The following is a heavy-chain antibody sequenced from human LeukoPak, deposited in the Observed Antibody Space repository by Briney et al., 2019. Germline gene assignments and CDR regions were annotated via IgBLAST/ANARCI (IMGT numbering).Heavy chain of an antibody. CDR1: GSISGYY. CDR3: ARQKCTSTSCLTKNAFDI. V-gene: IGHV4-4*09. J-gene: IGHJ3*02. CDR2: IYTSGST. Sequence: SESLSLACNLSGSISGYYWSWIRQPPGKGLGWIGYIYTSGSTNYNPSLESRVTISVDTSKNQFSLDLSSVTAADTAVYYCARQKCTSTSCLTKNAFDIWGQGTIVTAS. D-gene: IGHD2-2*01.